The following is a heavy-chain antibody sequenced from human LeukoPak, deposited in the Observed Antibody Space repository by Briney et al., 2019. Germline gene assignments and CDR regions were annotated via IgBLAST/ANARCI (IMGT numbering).Heavy chain of an antibody. CDR3: ARDPRTAYCGGDCSPD. D-gene: IGHD2-21*02. J-gene: IGHJ4*02. V-gene: IGHV4-31*03. CDR2: IYYSGST. CDR1: GGSISSGGYY. Sequence: PSETLSLTCTVSGGSISSGGYYWSWIRQHPGKGLEWIGYIYYSGSTYYNPSLKSRVTISVDTSKNQFSLKLSSVTAADTAVYYCARDPRTAYCGGDCSPDWGQGTLVTVSS.